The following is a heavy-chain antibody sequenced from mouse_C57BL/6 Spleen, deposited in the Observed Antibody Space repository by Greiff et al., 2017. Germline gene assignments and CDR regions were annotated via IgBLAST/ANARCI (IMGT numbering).Heavy chain of an antibody. CDR3: ARNYGSSKEFAY. CDR2: VYPRSGNT. Sequence: VQLQQSGAELARPGASVKLSCKASGYTFTSYGISWVKQRTGQGLEWIGEVYPRSGNTYYNEKFKGKATLTADKSSSTAYMELRSLTSEDSAVYFCARNYGSSKEFAYWGQGTLVTVSA. D-gene: IGHD1-1*01. J-gene: IGHJ3*01. CDR1: GYTFTSYG. V-gene: IGHV1-81*01.